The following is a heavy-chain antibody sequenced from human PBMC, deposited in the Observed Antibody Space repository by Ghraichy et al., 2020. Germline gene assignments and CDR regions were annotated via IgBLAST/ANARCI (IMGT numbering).Heavy chain of an antibody. D-gene: IGHD3-22*01. V-gene: IGHV6-1*01. CDR3: ARGYYDIEGSYYYYMDV. Sequence: SQTLSLTCAISGDSVSSNSAAWNWIRQSPSRGLEWLGRTYYRSKWYNDYAVSVKSRITINPDTSKNQFSLQLNSVTPEDTAVYYCARGYYDIEGSYYYYMDVWGKGTTVTVSS. CDR2: TYYRSKWYN. J-gene: IGHJ6*03. CDR1: GDSVSSNSAA.